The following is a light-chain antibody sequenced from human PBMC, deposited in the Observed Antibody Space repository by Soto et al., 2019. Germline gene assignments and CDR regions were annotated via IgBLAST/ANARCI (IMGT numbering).Light chain of an antibody. CDR3: QQYNSYSYT. CDR1: QSISSW. V-gene: IGKV1-5*01. J-gene: IGKJ2*01. Sequence: DLQMTQSPSTLSASVEDRVTITCRASQSISSWLAWYPQKPGKAPKLLIYDASSLESGVPSRVSGSGSGTEFTLTISSLQPADFATYYCQQYNSYSYTFGQGTKREIK. CDR2: DAS.